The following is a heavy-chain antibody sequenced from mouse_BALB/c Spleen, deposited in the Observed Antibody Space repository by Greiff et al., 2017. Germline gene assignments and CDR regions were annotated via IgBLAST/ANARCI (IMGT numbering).Heavy chain of an antibody. CDR1: GFTFTDYY. J-gene: IGHJ4*01. Sequence: EVKLVESGGGLVQPGGSLRLSCATSGFTFTDYYMSWVRQPPGKALEWLGFIRNKANGYTTEYSASVKGRFTISRDNSQSILYLQMNTLRAEDSATYYCARDGGNYEMGAMDYWGQGTSVTVSS. CDR3: ARDGGNYEMGAMDY. V-gene: IGHV7-3*02. CDR2: IRNKANGYTT. D-gene: IGHD2-1*01.